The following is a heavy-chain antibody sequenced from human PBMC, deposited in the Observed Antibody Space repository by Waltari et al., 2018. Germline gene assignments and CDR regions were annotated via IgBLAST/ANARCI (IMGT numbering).Heavy chain of an antibody. Sequence: QVQLQESGPGLVKPSETLSLTCAVSGYSISSGYYWGWIRQPPGKGLEWIGSIYHSGSTYYNPSLKSRVTISVDTAKNQFSLKLSSVTAADTAVYYCARLQGAFDIWGQGTMVTVSS. J-gene: IGHJ3*02. V-gene: IGHV4-38-2*01. CDR2: IYHSGST. CDR3: ARLQGAFDI. CDR1: GYSISSGYY.